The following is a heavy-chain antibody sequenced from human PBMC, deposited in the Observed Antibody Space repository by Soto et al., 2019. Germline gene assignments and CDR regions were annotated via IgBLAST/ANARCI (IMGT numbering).Heavy chain of an antibody. CDR2: INPNSGGT. J-gene: IGHJ3*02. V-gene: IGHV1-2*04. Sequence: QVQLVQSGAEVKKPGASVKVSCKASGYTFTGYYMHWVRQAPGQGLEWMGWINPNSGGTNYAQKFQGWVTMTRDTSISTAYMELSRLISDDTAVYYFARVGSGGALGTFDIWGQGTMVTVSS. CDR3: ARVGSGGALGTFDI. CDR1: GYTFTGYY. D-gene: IGHD7-27*01.